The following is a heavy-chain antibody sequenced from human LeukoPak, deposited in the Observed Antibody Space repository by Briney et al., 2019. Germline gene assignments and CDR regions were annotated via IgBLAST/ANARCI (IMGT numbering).Heavy chain of an antibody. CDR3: AREDTAMVTGY. Sequence: PSETLSLTCAVYGGSFSGYYWRWIRQPPGKGLEWNEEINHSGSTNYNPSLKSRVTISVDTSKNQFSLKLSSVTAADTAVYYCAREDTAMVTGYWGQGTLVTVSS. CDR1: GGSFSGYY. J-gene: IGHJ4*02. V-gene: IGHV4-34*01. D-gene: IGHD5-18*01. CDR2: INHSGST.